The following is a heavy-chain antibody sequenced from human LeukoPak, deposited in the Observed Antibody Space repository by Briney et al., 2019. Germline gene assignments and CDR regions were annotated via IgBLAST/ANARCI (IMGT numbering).Heavy chain of an antibody. Sequence: GGSLRLSCAASGFTFSSYWMARVRQAPGKGLEWVANIKPDGSEKYYVDSLKGRFTISRDNAENSLYLQMKSLRDEDTAVYYCARAAVAAPGDVWGQGTTVTVSS. CDR2: IKPDGSEK. D-gene: IGHD6-19*01. V-gene: IGHV3-7*04. CDR1: GFTFSSYW. J-gene: IGHJ6*02. CDR3: ARAAVAAPGDV.